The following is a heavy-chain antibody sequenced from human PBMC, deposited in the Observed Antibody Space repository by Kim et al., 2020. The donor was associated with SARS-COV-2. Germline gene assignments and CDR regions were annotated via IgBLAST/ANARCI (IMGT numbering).Heavy chain of an antibody. Sequence: SETLSLTCTVSGGSISSYYWSWIRQPPGKGLEWIGYIYYSGSTNYNPSLKSRVTISVDTSKNQFSLKLSSVTAADTAVYYCASDSSGYHYYYMDVWGKGTTVTVSS. D-gene: IGHD3-22*01. CDR3: ASDSSGYHYYYMDV. CDR2: IYYSGST. V-gene: IGHV4-59*08. J-gene: IGHJ6*03. CDR1: GGSISSYY.